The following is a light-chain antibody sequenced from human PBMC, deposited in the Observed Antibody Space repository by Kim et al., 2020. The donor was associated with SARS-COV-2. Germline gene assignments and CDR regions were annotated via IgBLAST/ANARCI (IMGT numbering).Light chain of an antibody. CDR3: QVWDSSSDHVV. Sequence: APGKAARITCWGNNIGSKSLPWYQQKPGQAPVLVIYYDSDRPSGIPERFSGSNSGNTATLTISRVEAGDEADYYCQVWDSSSDHVVFGGGTQLTVL. CDR2: YDS. CDR1: NIGSKS. J-gene: IGLJ2*01. V-gene: IGLV3-21*04.